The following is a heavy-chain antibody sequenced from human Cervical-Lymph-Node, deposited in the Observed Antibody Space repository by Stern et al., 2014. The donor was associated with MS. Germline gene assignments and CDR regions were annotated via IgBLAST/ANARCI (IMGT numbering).Heavy chain of an antibody. J-gene: IGHJ4*02. CDR1: GGSISSSSYY. V-gene: IGHV4-39*01. CDR2: IYFSGST. CDR3: ARTGDIVVVVAAIGY. D-gene: IGHD2-15*01. Sequence: QLVESGPGLVKPSETLSLTCTVSGGSISSSSYYWGWIRQPPGKGLEWIVRIYFSGSTYYNPSLKSRVTISVYTSKNQSSLTMSSVTAADTAVYYCARTGDIVVVVAAIGYWGQGTLVTVSS.